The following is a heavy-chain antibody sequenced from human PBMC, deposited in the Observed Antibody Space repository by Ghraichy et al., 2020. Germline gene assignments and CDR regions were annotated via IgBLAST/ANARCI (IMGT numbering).Heavy chain of an antibody. V-gene: IGHV5-51*01. J-gene: IGHJ5*02. D-gene: IGHD3-3*01. Sequence: GESLNISCKGSGYSFTSYWIGWVRQMPGKGLEWMGIIYPGDSDTRYSPSFQGQVTISADKSISTAYLQWSSLKASDTAMYYCARRSRITIFGVVNHNWFDPWGQGTLVTVSS. CDR1: GYSFTSYW. CDR3: ARRSRITIFGVVNHNWFDP. CDR2: IYPGDSDT.